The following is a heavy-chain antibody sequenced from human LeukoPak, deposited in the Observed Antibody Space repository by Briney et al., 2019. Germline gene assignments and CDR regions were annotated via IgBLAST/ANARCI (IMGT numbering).Heavy chain of an antibody. J-gene: IGHJ4*02. D-gene: IGHD1-26*01. CDR2: MKKDGRET. V-gene: IGHV3-7*01. CDR3: AKGDTTWELPHDD. CDR1: GFTFTSYD. Sequence: AGGSLRLSCAASGFTFTSYDMHWVRQAPGKGREWVANMKKDGRETQHMDSVKSGVTISTDNTKNSMFMRMYTLRAEDTAVYYCAKGDTTWELPHDDWGQGTLVTVSS.